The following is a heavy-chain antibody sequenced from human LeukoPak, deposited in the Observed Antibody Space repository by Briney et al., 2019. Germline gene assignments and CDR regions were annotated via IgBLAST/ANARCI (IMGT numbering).Heavy chain of an antibody. CDR1: GYSFTGYD. V-gene: IGHV1-2*02. J-gene: IGHJ4*02. D-gene: IGHD1-26*01. CDR2: INPNSGST. Sequence: GASVKVSCKASGYSFTGYDMHWVRQAPGQGLEWMGWINPNSGSTNYAQKFQGRVTMTRDTSISKVYMELSRLRSDDTAVHYCARGASKWEPLSPFDYWGQGTRVTVSS. CDR3: ARGASKWEPLSPFDY.